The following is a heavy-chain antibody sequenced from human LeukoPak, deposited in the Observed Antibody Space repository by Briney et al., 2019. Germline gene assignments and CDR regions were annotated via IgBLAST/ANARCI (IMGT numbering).Heavy chain of an antibody. CDR1: GYTFTGFY. Sequence: ASVRVSCKPSGYTFTGFYIHWVRQAPGQGLEWMGWISPNSGGTDYAQRFQGRVTMTRDTSISTAYMELSSLRSDDTAVYYCAIQPWGSGDNWYFDLWGRGTLVTVSS. J-gene: IGHJ2*01. V-gene: IGHV1-2*02. CDR2: ISPNSGGT. CDR3: AIQPWGSGDNWYFDL. D-gene: IGHD7-27*01.